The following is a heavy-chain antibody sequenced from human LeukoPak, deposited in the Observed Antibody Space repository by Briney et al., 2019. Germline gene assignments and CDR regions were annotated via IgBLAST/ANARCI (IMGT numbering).Heavy chain of an antibody. J-gene: IGHJ5*02. CDR2: ISSTGSSI. CDR1: GFSFSYYT. Sequence: GASLRISCAASGFSFSYYTMSWVRQAPGKRLEWVSSISSTGSSIYYADSVKGRFTISRDNAKNSLYLQMSSLRVEDTAVYYCARDDVAWNDVHWFDPWGQGTLVTVSS. V-gene: IGHV3-21*01. CDR3: ARDDVAWNDVHWFDP. D-gene: IGHD1-1*01.